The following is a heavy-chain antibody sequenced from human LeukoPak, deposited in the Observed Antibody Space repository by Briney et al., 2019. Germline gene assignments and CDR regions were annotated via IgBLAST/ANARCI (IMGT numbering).Heavy chain of an antibody. CDR3: ARERTYYDILTGPLGGEYYFDY. Sequence: PGGSLRLSCAASGFTFDDYGMSWVRQAPGKGLEWVSGINWNGGSTGYADSVKGRFTISRDNAKNSLYLQMNSLRAEDTALYYCARERTYYDILTGPLGGEYYFDYWGQGTLITVSS. CDR1: GFTFDDYG. D-gene: IGHD3-9*01. J-gene: IGHJ4*02. V-gene: IGHV3-20*04. CDR2: INWNGGST.